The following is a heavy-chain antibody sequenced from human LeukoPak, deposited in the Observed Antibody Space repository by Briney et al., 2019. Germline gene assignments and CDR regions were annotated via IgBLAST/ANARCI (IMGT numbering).Heavy chain of an antibody. D-gene: IGHD5-24*01. J-gene: IGHJ4*02. CDR2: TSGDGSNE. Sequence: PGGSLRLSCAASGITLRSYPLHWARQAPGKGLECMVVTSGDGSNEHYAGSVKGRFTISRDNSKNTLYLQMNSLRTEDTAVYYCARDGGDGYNQIDHWGQGTLVTVSS. V-gene: IGHV3-30-3*01. CDR1: GITLRSYP. CDR3: ARDGGDGYNQIDH.